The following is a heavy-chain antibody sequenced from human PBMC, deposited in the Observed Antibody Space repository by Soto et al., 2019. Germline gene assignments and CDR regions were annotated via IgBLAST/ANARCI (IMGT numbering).Heavy chain of an antibody. CDR1: GFTFTSSA. J-gene: IGHJ6*02. Sequence: GASVKVSCKASGFTFTSSAVQWVRQARGQRLEWIGWIVVGSGNTNYAQKFQERVTITRDMSTSTAYMELSSLRSEDTAVYYCAAEEGGVIVGATINAYYYYYGMDVWGQGTTVTVSS. CDR2: IVVGSGNT. D-gene: IGHD1-26*01. V-gene: IGHV1-58*01. CDR3: AAEEGGVIVGATINAYYYYYGMDV.